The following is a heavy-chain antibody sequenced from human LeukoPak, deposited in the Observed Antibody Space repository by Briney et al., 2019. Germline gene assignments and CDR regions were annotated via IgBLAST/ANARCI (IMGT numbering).Heavy chain of an antibody. J-gene: IGHJ5*02. Sequence: SETLSLTCTVSGGSISSSYWSWIRQPPGKGLEWIGYIYYSGSTNYNPSLKSRVTISVDTSKNQFSLKLSSVTAADTAVYYCARRYNWNDHDWFDPWGQGTLVTVSS. CDR2: IYYSGST. CDR1: GGSISSSY. V-gene: IGHV4-59*01. D-gene: IGHD1-1*01. CDR3: ARRYNWNDHDWFDP.